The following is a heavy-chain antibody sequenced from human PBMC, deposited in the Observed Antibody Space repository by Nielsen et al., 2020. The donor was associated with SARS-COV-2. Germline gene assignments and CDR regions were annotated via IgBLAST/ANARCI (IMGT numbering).Heavy chain of an antibody. CDR3: ARDLWDSSGWYVAPGTDY. CDR2: ISSSSSYI. J-gene: IGHJ4*02. V-gene: IGHV3-21*01. CDR1: GFTFSSYS. D-gene: IGHD6-19*01. Sequence: GGSLRLSCAASGFTFSSYSMNWVRQAPGKGLEWVSSISSSSSYIYYADSVKDRFTISRDNAKNSLYLQMNSLRAEDTAVYYCARDLWDSSGWYVAPGTDYWGQGTLVTVSS.